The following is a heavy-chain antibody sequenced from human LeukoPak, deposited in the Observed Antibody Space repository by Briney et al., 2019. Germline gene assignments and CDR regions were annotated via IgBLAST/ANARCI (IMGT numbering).Heavy chain of an antibody. J-gene: IGHJ6*03. CDR3: ARSRVAARPYYYYYMDV. V-gene: IGHV4-39*07. CDR1: GGSISSSSYY. D-gene: IGHD6-6*01. Sequence: SETLSLTCTVSGGSISSSSYYWGWIRQPPGKGLEWIGSIYYSGSTNYNPSLKSRVTISVDTSKNQFSLKLSSVTAADTAVYYCARSRVAARPYYYYYMDVWGKGTTVTVSS. CDR2: IYYSGST.